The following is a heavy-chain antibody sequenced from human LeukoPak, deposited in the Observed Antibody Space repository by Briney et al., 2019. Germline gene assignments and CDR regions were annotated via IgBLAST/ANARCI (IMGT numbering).Heavy chain of an antibody. Sequence: PSETLSLTCTVSGGSISSGGHYWSWIRQPPGKGLEWIGYIYHDGSTYYNPSLKSRVTISVDRSKNQFSLKLSSVTAADTAVYYCAGTASRSWDQLLDYWGQGALVTVSS. J-gene: IGHJ4*02. CDR2: IYHDGST. D-gene: IGHD6-13*01. V-gene: IGHV4-30-2*01. CDR3: AGTASRSWDQLLDY. CDR1: GGSISSGGHY.